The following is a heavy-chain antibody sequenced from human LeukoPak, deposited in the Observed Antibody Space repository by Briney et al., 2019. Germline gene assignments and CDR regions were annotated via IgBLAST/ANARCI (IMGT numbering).Heavy chain of an antibody. CDR1: GFTFSDYY. CDR3: ARDLGYDILTGYHIPYYFDY. Sequence: PGGSLRLSGAASGFTFSDYYMSWIRQAPGKGLEWVSYISSSGSTIYYADSVKGRFTISRDNAKNSLYLQMNSLRAEDTAVYYCARDLGYDILTGYHIPYYFDYWGQGTLVTVSS. V-gene: IGHV3-11*01. J-gene: IGHJ4*02. D-gene: IGHD3-9*01. CDR2: ISSSGSTI.